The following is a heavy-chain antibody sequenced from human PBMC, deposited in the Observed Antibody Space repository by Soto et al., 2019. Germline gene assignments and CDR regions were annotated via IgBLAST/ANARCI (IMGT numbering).Heavy chain of an antibody. Sequence: TGGSLRLSCAASGFTFRSYAMSWVRQAPGKGLEWVSAISGSGGSTYYADSVKGRFTISRDNSKNTLYLQINSLRAEDTAVYYCAKDQEGYSGSYYGYWGQGTLVTVSS. V-gene: IGHV3-23*01. CDR1: GFTFRSYA. D-gene: IGHD1-26*01. J-gene: IGHJ4*02. CDR2: ISGSGGST. CDR3: AKDQEGYSGSYYGY.